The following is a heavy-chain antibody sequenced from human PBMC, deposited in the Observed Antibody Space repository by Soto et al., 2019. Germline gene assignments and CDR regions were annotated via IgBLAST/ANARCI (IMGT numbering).Heavy chain of an antibody. CDR3: TRAYDNSRYWFDP. CDR2: IRSKVYGETT. CDR1: GFTFDENA. J-gene: IGHJ5*02. V-gene: IGHV3-49*05. Sequence: NPGGTLRLSCTASGFTFDENAMSWFRQAPGKGGEGVGCIRSKVYGETTEYAASVEGRFTISRDDSKSITYLQMNSLKTEDTAVYYCTRAYDNSRYWFDPWGQGTLVTVSS. D-gene: IGHD3-22*01.